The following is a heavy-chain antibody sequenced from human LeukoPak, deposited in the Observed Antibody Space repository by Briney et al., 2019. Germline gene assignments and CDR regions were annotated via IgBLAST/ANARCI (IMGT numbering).Heavy chain of an antibody. CDR3: AGEGHYYDSTGYYYGGEDY. CDR2: IYYSGST. Sequence: SETLSLTCTVSGGSISSYYWSWIRQPPGKGLEWIGYIYYSGSTNYNPSLKSRVTVSVDTSRNQFSLKLTSVTAADTAVYYCAGEGHYYDSTGYYYGGEDYWGQGTLVTLSS. CDR1: GGSISSYY. D-gene: IGHD3-22*01. V-gene: IGHV4-59*12. J-gene: IGHJ4*02.